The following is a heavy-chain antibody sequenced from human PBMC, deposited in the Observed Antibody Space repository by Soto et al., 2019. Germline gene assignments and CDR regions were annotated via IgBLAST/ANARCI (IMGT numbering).Heavy chain of an antibody. V-gene: IGHV3-30-3*01. D-gene: IGHD5-12*01. CDR3: ERDHYGGYIFDS. CDR1: GFSFRNYA. J-gene: IGHJ4*02. CDR2: ISFDGANI. Sequence: QVQLVESGGGVVQPGTSLRLSCAASGFSFRNYAMHWVRQSPAKGLEWLAVISFDGANIFYAGAAKGRFTISRDNSKQTLYLQLDSLRPEDTGVYFCERDHYGGYIFDSWGQGTQVTLSS.